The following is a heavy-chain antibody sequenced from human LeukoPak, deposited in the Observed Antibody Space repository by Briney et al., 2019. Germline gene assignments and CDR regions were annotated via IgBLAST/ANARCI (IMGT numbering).Heavy chain of an antibody. CDR1: GYTLTELS. V-gene: IGHV1-24*01. J-gene: IGHJ6*03. CDR3: ARGAAHYYYMDV. Sequence: ASVKASCKVSGYTLTELSMHWVRQAPGKGLEWMGGFDPEDGETIYAQKFQGRVTMTRDTSISTAYMELSRLRSDDTAVYYCARGAAHYYYMDVWGKGTTVTVSS. D-gene: IGHD3-16*01. CDR2: FDPEDGET.